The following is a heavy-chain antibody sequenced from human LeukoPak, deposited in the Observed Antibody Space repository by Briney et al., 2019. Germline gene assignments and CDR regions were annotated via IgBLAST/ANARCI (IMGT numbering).Heavy chain of an antibody. CDR1: GGSIRSSNYH. Sequence: KPSETLSLTCSVSGGSIRSSNYHWGWIRQPPGKGLEWIGEINHSGSTNYNPSLKSRVTISVDTSKNQFSLKLSSVTAADTAVYYCARHRRLLWFGECDYWGQGTLVTVSS. V-gene: IGHV4-39*01. CDR2: INHSGST. CDR3: ARHRRLLWFGECDY. D-gene: IGHD3-10*01. J-gene: IGHJ4*02.